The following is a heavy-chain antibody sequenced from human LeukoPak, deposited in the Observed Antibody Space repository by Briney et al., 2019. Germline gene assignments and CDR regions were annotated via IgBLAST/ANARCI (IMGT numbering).Heavy chain of an antibody. Sequence: GGSLRLSCAASGFTFSSYAMSWIRQAPGKGLEWVSAISGSGGSTYYADSVKGRFTISRDNSKNTLYLQMNSLRAEDTAVYYCAKAPLPWFGELSDYFDYWGQGTLVTVSS. CDR3: AKAPLPWFGELSDYFDY. CDR2: ISGSGGST. V-gene: IGHV3-23*01. J-gene: IGHJ4*02. D-gene: IGHD3-10*01. CDR1: GFTFSSYA.